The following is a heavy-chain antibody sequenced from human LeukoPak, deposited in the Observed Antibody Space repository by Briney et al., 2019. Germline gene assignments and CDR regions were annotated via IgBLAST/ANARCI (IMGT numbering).Heavy chain of an antibody. D-gene: IGHD1-1*01. CDR3: VRKLTATTYFDD. CDR1: GFTFTSFA. Sequence: GGSLRLSCATSGFTFTSFAMTWVRQAPGKGLEWVSYIHNSGSTIYYADSVKGRFTISRDNAKNSVYLQMNSLRAEDTAVYYCVRKLTATTYFDDWGQATLVTVSS. CDR2: IHNSGSTI. V-gene: IGHV3-48*03. J-gene: IGHJ4*02.